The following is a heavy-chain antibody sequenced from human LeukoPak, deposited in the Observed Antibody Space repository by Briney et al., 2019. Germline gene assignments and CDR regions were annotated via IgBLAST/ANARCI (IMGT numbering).Heavy chain of an antibody. V-gene: IGHV3-11*01. CDR3: ARDRRGIVVVPAARHIDY. Sequence: GGSLRLSCAASGFTFSDYYMSWIRQAPGKGLEWVSYISSSGSTIYYADSVKGRFTISRDNAKNSLYLQMNSLRAEDTAVYYCARDRRGIVVVPAARHIDYRGQGTLVTVSS. J-gene: IGHJ4*02. CDR2: ISSSGSTI. D-gene: IGHD2-2*01. CDR1: GFTFSDYY.